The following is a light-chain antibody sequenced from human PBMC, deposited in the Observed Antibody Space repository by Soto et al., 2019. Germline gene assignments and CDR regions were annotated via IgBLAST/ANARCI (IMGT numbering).Light chain of an antibody. CDR2: KTS. J-gene: IGKJ1*01. Sequence: DIQMTQSPSTLSASVGDRVTITCRASQTISDFLAWYQQAPGRAPKLLIYKTSALESGVPSRFSGSGSGTDFTLAISSLQPDDFATYYCLQYKERPWTFGQGTKVEIK. CDR3: LQYKERPWT. CDR1: QTISDF. V-gene: IGKV1-5*03.